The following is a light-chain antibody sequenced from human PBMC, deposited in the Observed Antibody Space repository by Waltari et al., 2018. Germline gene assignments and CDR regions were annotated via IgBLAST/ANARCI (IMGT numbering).Light chain of an antibody. V-gene: IGLV1-40*01. Sequence: QSILTQSTSVSGAPGQRVTISCTGSSSNIGAGHDVPWYQAFPGTAPKLLIYGNNNRPSGVPDRFSGSKSGSSASLAINGLQAEDEADYYCQSFDSNVRGGVVFGGGTKVTVL. J-gene: IGLJ3*02. CDR3: QSFDSNVRGGVV. CDR2: GNN. CDR1: SSNIGAGHD.